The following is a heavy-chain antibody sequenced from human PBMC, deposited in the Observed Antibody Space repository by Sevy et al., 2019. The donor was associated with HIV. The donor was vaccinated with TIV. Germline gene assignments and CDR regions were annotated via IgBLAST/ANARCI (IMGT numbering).Heavy chain of an antibody. CDR3: ARVPPLIHDGQNY. J-gene: IGHJ4*02. CDR2: INPNSGGT. V-gene: IGHV1-2*06. CDR1: GYTFTGYY. D-gene: IGHD1-1*01. Sequence: GASVKVSCKASGYTFTGYYIHWIRQAPGQGLEWMGRINPNSGGTNYAQKFQDRVTMTRETSISTVYMELTRLTSDDTAVYYCARVPPLIHDGQNYWGQGTLVTVSS.